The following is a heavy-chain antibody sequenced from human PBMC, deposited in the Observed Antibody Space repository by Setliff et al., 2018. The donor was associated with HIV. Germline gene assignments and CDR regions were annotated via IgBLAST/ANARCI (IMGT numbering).Heavy chain of an antibody. CDR2: RSPIFSTT. V-gene: IGHV1-69*05. CDR1: GDTFPTYV. Sequence: GASVKVSCKGSGDTFPTYVVSWVRQAPGQGLEWMGGRSPIFSTTNYAQKFQGRVTITTDESTSRAYMELSSLRSEDTAVYYCAITSRGYSLQRGGAFDIWGQGTLVTVSS. CDR3: AITSRGYSLQRGGAFDI. D-gene: IGHD3-22*01. J-gene: IGHJ3*02.